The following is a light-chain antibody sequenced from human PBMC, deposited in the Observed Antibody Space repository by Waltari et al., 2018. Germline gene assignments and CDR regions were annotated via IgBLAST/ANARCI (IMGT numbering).Light chain of an antibody. CDR1: HAIRGY. V-gene: IGKV1-39*01. CDR2: SAS. Sequence: DIQMTQSPSSLSASVGDTVTVVCRASHAIRGYLNWYQHQPGKAPKLLIYSASRLQSDVPSRFSGSGSGPDFTLTITTLQPEDFATYYCQQSYSPPHTFGQGTKVDIK. J-gene: IGKJ2*01. CDR3: QQSYSPPHT.